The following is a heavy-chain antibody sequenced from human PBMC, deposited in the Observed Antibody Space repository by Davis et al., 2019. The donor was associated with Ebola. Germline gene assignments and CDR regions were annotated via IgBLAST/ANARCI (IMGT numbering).Heavy chain of an antibody. CDR3: SRGHWVRRAFDI. D-gene: IGHD3-16*01. J-gene: IGHJ3*02. Sequence: PSETLSLTCAISGDSVSGNIPAWNWIRQSPSRGLEWLGRTYYNSKWNSDYTVSVKSRVNINPDTSKNQFSLQLDSVTPEDTAVYYCSRGHWVRRAFDIWGQGTVVTVSS. CDR1: GDSVSGNIPA. CDR2: TYYNSKWNS. V-gene: IGHV6-1*01.